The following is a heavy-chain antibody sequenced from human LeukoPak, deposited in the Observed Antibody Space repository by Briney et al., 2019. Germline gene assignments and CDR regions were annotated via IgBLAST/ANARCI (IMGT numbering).Heavy chain of an antibody. CDR1: GGTFSSCA. V-gene: IGHV1-69*13. J-gene: IGHJ5*02. CDR3: AIQGRPGNWFDP. D-gene: IGHD4-11*01. CDR2: IIPIFGTA. Sequence: ASVKVSCKASGGTFSSCAISWVRQAPGQGLEWMGGIIPIFGTANYAQKFQGRVTITADESTSTAYMELSSLRSEDTAVYYCAIQGRPGNWFDPWGQGTLVTVSS.